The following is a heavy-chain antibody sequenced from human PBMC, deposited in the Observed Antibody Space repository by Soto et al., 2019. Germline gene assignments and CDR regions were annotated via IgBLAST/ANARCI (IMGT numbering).Heavy chain of an antibody. CDR1: GFTFSSYG. CDR2: ISYDGSNK. CDR3: AKDWGVAATATDYYYGMDV. D-gene: IGHD2-15*01. J-gene: IGHJ6*02. V-gene: IGHV3-30*18. Sequence: QVQLVESGGGVVQPGRSLRLSCAASGFTFSSYGMHWVRQAPGKGLEWVAVISYDGSNKYYADSVKGRFTISRDNSKNTLYLNMNSLRAEDTAVYYCAKDWGVAATATDYYYGMDVWGQGTTVTVSS.